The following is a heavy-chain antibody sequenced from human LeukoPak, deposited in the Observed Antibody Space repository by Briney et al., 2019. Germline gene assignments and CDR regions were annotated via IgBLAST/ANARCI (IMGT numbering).Heavy chain of an antibody. CDR3: ARHYYDSSGYLYYFDY. J-gene: IGHJ4*02. D-gene: IGHD3-22*01. Sequence: GGSLRLSCAASGFTFSSYWMNWVRQAPGKGLEWVSSISSSSSYIYYADSVKGRFTISRDNAKNSLYLQMNSLRAEDTAVYYCARHYYDSSGYLYYFDYWGQGSLVTVSS. CDR2: ISSSSSYI. CDR1: GFTFSSYW. V-gene: IGHV3-21*01.